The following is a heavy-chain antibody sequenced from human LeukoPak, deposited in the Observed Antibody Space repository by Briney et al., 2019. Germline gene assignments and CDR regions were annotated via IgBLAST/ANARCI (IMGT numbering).Heavy chain of an antibody. CDR2: IDPKSGGT. J-gene: IGHJ4*02. Sequence: GASVKVSCKASGYTFTGYHVHWVRQAPGQGLEWMGWIDPKSGGTKYAQKFQDRVTMTRDTSISTAYMELSRLRSDDTAVYYCARAGRITMVRGVKGDDYWGQGTLVTVSS. CDR3: ARAGRITMVRGVKGDDY. CDR1: GYTFTGYH. V-gene: IGHV1-2*02. D-gene: IGHD3-10*01.